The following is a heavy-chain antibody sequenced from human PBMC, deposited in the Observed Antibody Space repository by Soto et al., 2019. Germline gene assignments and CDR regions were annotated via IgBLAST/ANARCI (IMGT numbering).Heavy chain of an antibody. V-gene: IGHV1-24*01. J-gene: IGHJ6*02. D-gene: IGHD1-26*01. CDR1: GYTLTELS. CDR3: ASPRYSGSYPYYYGMDV. CDR2: FDPEDGET. Sequence: ASVKVSCKVSGYTLTELSMHWVRQAPGKGLEWMGGFDPEDGETIYAQKFQGRVTMTEDTSTDTAYMELSSLRSEDTAVYYCASPRYSGSYPYYYGMDVWGQGTTVTVSS.